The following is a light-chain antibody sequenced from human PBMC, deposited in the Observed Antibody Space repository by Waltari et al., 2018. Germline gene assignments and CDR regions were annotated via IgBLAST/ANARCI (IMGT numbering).Light chain of an antibody. CDR1: SGHSNYV. CDR2: LNNDGSH. CDR3: QTWGTGVVV. Sequence: QLVLTQAPSASASLGASVTLTCTLSSGHSNYVIEGHQQQPEKGPRYLIRLNNDGSHRKGDGIPDRFSGSRSGAECYLTISSLQSEDEADYYCQTWGTGVVVFGGGTKLTVL. J-gene: IGLJ3*02. V-gene: IGLV4-69*01.